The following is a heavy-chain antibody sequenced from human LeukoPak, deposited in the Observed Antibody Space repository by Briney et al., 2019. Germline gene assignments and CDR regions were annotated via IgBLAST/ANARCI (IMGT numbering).Heavy chain of an antibody. CDR3: ARGRTTTVTTIDY. J-gene: IGHJ4*02. V-gene: IGHV4-59*11. CDR1: GGSISSHY. Sequence: SETLSLTCTVSGGSISSHYWSWIRQPPGKGLEWIGYIYYSGSTNYNPSLKSRVTISVDTSKNQFSLKLSSVTAADTAVYYCARGRTTTVTTIDYWGQGTLVTVSS. CDR2: IYYSGST. D-gene: IGHD4-17*01.